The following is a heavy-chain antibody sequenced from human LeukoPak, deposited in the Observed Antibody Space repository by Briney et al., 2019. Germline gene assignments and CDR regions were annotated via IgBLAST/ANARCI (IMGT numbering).Heavy chain of an antibody. CDR1: GDSISSYF. Sequence: SEILSLTCTVSGDSISSYFWSWIRQPPGKGLEWIGSIHYTGRTNYNPSLKSRVTISVDTTTNQFSLKLSSVTAADTAVYYCARRVIESAVISERNWFDPWGQGTLVTVSS. V-gene: IGHV4-59*08. CDR3: ARRVIESAVISERNWFDP. D-gene: IGHD3-3*02. CDR2: IHYTGRT. J-gene: IGHJ5*02.